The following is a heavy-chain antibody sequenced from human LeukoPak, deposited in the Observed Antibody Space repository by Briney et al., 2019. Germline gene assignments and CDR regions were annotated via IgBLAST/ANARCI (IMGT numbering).Heavy chain of an antibody. CDR2: ISSSGSTI. Sequence: RGSLRLSCAASGFALSSYEMNWVRQAPGKGLEWVSYISSSGSTIYYADSVKGRFTISRDNAKNSLYLQMNSLRAEDTAVYYCASGHQAPYYYYGMDVWGQGNTVTVSS. CDR3: ASGHQAPYYYYGMDV. J-gene: IGHJ6*01. V-gene: IGHV3-48*03. CDR1: GFALSSYE.